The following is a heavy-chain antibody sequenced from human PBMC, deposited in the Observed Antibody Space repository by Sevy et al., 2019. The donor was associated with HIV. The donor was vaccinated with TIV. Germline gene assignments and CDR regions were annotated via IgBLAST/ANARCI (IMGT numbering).Heavy chain of an antibody. D-gene: IGHD3-10*01. CDR1: GFTFSTYS. CDR2: ISSSNYI. V-gene: IGHV3-21*01. Sequence: GGSLRLSCAASGFTFSTYSMNWVRQAPGKGLEWVSSISSSNYIYHADSLKGRFTISRDNAKNSLYLQMNSLRADDTAVYYCARDGARITMVQGVMAYYHGMDVWGQGTTVTVSS. J-gene: IGHJ6*02. CDR3: ARDGARITMVQGVMAYYHGMDV.